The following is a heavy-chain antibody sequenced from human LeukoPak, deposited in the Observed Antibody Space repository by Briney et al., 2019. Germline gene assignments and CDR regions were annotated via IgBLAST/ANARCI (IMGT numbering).Heavy chain of an antibody. CDR2: IIPIFGTA. Sequence: SVKVSCKASGGTFSSYAISCVRQAPGQGLEWMGGIIPIFGTANYAQKFQGRVTITTDESTSTAYMELSSLRSEDTAVYYCARELTLQQWLVPGAFDIWGQGTMVTVSS. CDR1: GGTFSSYA. CDR3: ARELTLQQWLVPGAFDI. J-gene: IGHJ3*02. D-gene: IGHD6-19*01. V-gene: IGHV1-69*05.